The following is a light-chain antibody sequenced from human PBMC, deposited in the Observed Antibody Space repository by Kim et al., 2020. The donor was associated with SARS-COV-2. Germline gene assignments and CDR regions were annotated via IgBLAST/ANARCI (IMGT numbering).Light chain of an antibody. J-gene: IGLJ3*02. CDR1: SSNIGSQL. CDR3: STWDDSVSGRV. CDR2: NTN. V-gene: IGLV1-47*02. Sequence: QPVLTQPPSASGTPGQRVTISCSGSSSNIGSQLMFWYQHLPGTAPKLLIYNTNQRPSGVPGRFSGSKSGTSASLAISGLRSEDEGDYYCSTWDDSVSGRVFGGGTQLTVL.